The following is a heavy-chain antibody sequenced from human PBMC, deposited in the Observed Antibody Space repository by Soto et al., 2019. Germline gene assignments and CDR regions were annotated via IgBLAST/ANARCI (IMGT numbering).Heavy chain of an antibody. CDR1: GFTFDSYA. D-gene: IGHD3-3*01. J-gene: IGHJ4*02. Sequence: EVQLLESGGGLVQPGGSLRLSCATDGFTFDSYAMHWVRQAPGKGPEWVSSLSGSGYQTYYADSVKGRLTISRDRSKNTVYLQMNSLRAEDTAVYFCAKDRLTVFGVVVTFEDWGRGTLVTVAS. CDR2: LSGSGYQT. V-gene: IGHV3-23*01. CDR3: AKDRLTVFGVVVTFED.